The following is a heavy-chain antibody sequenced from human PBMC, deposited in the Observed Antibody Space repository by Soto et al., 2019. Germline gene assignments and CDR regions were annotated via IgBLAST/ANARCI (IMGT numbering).Heavy chain of an antibody. D-gene: IGHD3-22*01. CDR2: IYYSGST. CDR3: ARDFRYDSSGYYYNHLDY. Sequence: PSETLSLTCTVSGGSISSGDYYWSWIRQPPGKGLEWIGYIYYSGSTYYNPSLKSRVTISVDTSKNQFSLKLSSVTAADTAVYYCARDFRYDSSGYYYNHLDYWGQGTLVTVSS. CDR1: GGSISSGDYY. V-gene: IGHV4-30-4*01. J-gene: IGHJ4*02.